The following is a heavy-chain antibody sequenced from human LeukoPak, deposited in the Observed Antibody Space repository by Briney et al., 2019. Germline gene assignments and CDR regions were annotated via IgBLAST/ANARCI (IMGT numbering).Heavy chain of an antibody. CDR3: ARSARYDFWSGYYTFWFDP. V-gene: IGHV1-8*03. CDR2: MNPNSGNT. Sequence: ASVKVSCKASGYTFTSYGISWVRQAPGQGLEWMGWMNPNSGNTGYAQKFQGRVTITRNTSISTAYMELSSLRSEDTAVYYCARSARYDFWSGYYTFWFDPWGQGTLVTVSS. D-gene: IGHD3-3*01. CDR1: GYTFTSYG. J-gene: IGHJ5*02.